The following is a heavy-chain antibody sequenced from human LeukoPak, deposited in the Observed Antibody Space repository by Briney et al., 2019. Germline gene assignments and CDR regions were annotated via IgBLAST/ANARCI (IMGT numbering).Heavy chain of an antibody. CDR3: ARTSGSDSRWLNY. J-gene: IGHJ4*02. CDR1: GYTFTGYY. CDR2: ISAYNGNT. Sequence: PVASVKVSCKASGYTFTGYYMHWVRQAPGQGLEWMGWISAYNGNTNYAQKLQGRVTMTTDTSTSTAYMELRSLRSDDTAVYYCARTSGSDSRWLNYWGQGTLVTVSS. V-gene: IGHV1-18*04. D-gene: IGHD5-12*01.